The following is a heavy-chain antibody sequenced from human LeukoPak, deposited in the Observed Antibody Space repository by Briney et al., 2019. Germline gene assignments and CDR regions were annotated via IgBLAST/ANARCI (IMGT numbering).Heavy chain of an antibody. D-gene: IGHD6-6*01. Sequence: GGSLRLSCAASGFTFDDYGMSWVRQAPGKGLEWVSAISGSGGSTYYADSVKGRFTISRDNSKNTLYLQMNSLRAEDTAVYYCAKPRGAARRRWSGEHDDAFDIWGQGTMVTVSS. CDR2: ISGSGGST. V-gene: IGHV3-23*01. CDR1: GFTFDDYG. CDR3: AKPRGAARRRWSGEHDDAFDI. J-gene: IGHJ3*02.